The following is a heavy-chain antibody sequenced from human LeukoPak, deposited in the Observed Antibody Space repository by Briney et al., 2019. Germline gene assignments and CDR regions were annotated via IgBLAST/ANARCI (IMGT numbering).Heavy chain of an antibody. J-gene: IGHJ4*02. CDR1: GFTFSSYS. D-gene: IGHD3-22*01. CDR2: ISSSSSTI. Sequence: GGSLGLPCAASGFTFSSYSMNWVRQAPGKGLEWVSCISSSSSTIYYADSVKGRFTISRDNAKNSLYLQMNSLRAEDTAVYYCARRGYYYDSSGYYLGGFDYWGQGTLVTVSS. CDR3: ARRGYYYDSSGYYLGGFDY. V-gene: IGHV3-48*04.